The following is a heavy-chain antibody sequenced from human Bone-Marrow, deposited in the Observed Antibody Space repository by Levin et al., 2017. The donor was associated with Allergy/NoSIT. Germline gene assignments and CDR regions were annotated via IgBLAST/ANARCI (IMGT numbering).Heavy chain of an antibody. V-gene: IGHV3-53*01. CDR3: ARGGATRGSCSGGSCLFDY. D-gene: IGHD2-15*01. Sequence: GGSLRLSCAASGFSVSSNSMSWVRQAPGKGLEWVPVIYSAGTTYYADSVRGRFTISRDNSKSTLYLQMNSLRAEDTAVYYCARGGATRGSCSGGSCLFDYWGQGTLVTVSS. CDR1: GFSVSSNS. J-gene: IGHJ4*02. CDR2: IYSAGTT.